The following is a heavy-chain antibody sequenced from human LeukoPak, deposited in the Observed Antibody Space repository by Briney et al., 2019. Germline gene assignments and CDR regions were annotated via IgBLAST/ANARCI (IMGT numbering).Heavy chain of an antibody. CDR2: IYPVDSDT. CDR3: ARYSSSSAPYYYYYMDV. CDR1: GYSFTSYW. V-gene: IGHV5-51*01. Sequence: GESLKISCKGSGYSFTSYWIGWGRQMPGKGLEWIGIIYPVDSDTRHSPSCQGQVTISADKSISTAYLQWGSLKASDTAMYYCARYSSSSAPYYYYYMDVWGKGTTVTVSS. J-gene: IGHJ6*03. D-gene: IGHD6-6*01.